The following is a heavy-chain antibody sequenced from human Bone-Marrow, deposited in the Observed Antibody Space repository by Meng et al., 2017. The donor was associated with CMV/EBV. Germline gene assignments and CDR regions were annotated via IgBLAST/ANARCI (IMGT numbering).Heavy chain of an antibody. D-gene: IGHD6-13*01. Sequence: GESLKISCAASGFTVSSNYMSWVRQAPGKGLEWVSVIYSGGSTYYADSVKGRFTISRDNSKNTLYLQMNSLRAEDTAVYYCAREGWYSSSWYPDYYYYGMDVWGQGTTVTVSS. CDR1: GFTVSSNY. V-gene: IGHV3-53*01. CDR2: IYSGGST. CDR3: AREGWYSSSWYPDYYYYGMDV. J-gene: IGHJ6*02.